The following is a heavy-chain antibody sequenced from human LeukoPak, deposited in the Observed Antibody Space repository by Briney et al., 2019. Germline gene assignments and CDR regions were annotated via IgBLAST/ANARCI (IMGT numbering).Heavy chain of an antibody. CDR1: GGSSSGHY. CDR3: ARGVVSGRFGDYYYYMDV. J-gene: IGHJ6*03. CDR2: VNDRGST. D-gene: IGHD3-16*01. Sequence: PSETLSLTCAVYGGSSSGHYWTWIRQPPGKGLQWIGEVNDRGSTNYNPSLKSRLTISEDKSKKQFSLRLPSVTAADTAVYYCARGVVSGRFGDYYYYMDVWGKGTTVTVSS. V-gene: IGHV4-34*01.